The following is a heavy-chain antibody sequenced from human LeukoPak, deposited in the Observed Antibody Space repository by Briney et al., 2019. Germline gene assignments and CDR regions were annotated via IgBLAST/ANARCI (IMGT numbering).Heavy chain of an antibody. CDR1: GGTFSSYA. CDR2: IIPIFGTA. D-gene: IGHD2-15*01. Sequence: GASVKVSCKASGGTFSSYAISWVRQAPGQGLEWMGGIIPIFGTANYAQKFQGRVTLTADESTSPAYMELSSLRSEDTAVYYCAREWYGQAFDIWGQGTMVTVSS. V-gene: IGHV1-69*13. CDR3: AREWYGQAFDI. J-gene: IGHJ3*02.